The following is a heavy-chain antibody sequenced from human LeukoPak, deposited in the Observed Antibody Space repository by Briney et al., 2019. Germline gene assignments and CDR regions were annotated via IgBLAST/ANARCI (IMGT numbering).Heavy chain of an antibody. J-gene: IGHJ4*02. V-gene: IGHV3-30-3*01. CDR1: GFTFSSYA. CDR3: ARDSSYAYYYGDTHDY. CDR2: ISYGGSNK. D-gene: IGHD4-17*01. Sequence: RSGGSLRLSCAASGFTFSSYAMHWVRQAPGKGLEWVAVISYGGSNKYYADSVKGRFTISRDNSKNTLYLQMNSLRAEDTAVYYCARDSSYAYYYGDTHDYWGQGTLVTVSS.